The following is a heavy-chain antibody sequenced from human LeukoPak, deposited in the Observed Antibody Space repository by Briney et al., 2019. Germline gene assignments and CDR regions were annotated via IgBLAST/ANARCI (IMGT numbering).Heavy chain of an antibody. Sequence: GGSLRLSCAASGFTFSGYAMSWVRQAPGKGLEWVSAISGSGGSTYYADSVKGRISSSRDNPKNTLYQEINSLRAEDTAVYYCAKDPKGDSSSWYIGYFDYWGQGTLVTVSS. CDR1: GFTFSGYA. D-gene: IGHD6-13*01. CDR2: ISGSGGST. J-gene: IGHJ4*02. CDR3: AKDPKGDSSSWYIGYFDY. V-gene: IGHV3-23*01.